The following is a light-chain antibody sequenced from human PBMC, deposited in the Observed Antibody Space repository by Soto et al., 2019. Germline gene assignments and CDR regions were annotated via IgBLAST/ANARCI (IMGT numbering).Light chain of an antibody. V-gene: IGKV3-11*01. CDR1: QSVSSY. Sequence: EIVLTQSPATLSLSPGERATLSCRASQSVSSYLAWYQQKPGQAPRLLIYESSNRATGIPARFSGSGSGTDFTLTISSLEPEDFEVYYCQQRRDWPITFGQGTRLEIK. J-gene: IGKJ5*01. CDR3: QQRRDWPIT. CDR2: ESS.